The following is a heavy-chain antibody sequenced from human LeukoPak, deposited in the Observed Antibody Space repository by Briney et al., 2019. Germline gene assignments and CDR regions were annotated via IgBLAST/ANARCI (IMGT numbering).Heavy chain of an antibody. CDR2: INPNSGGT. D-gene: IGHD1-1*01. CDR1: GYTFTGYY. CDR3: ARELGGGSTTGTTALAFYYYYGMDV. J-gene: IGHJ6*02. Sequence: ASVKVSCNASGYTFTGYYMHWVRQAPGPGLEWMGWINPNSGGTNYAQQFHGWVTMTRDTSISTSNMELSRLRSDDTAVYYCARELGGGSTTGTTALAFYYYYGMDVWGQGTTVTVSS. V-gene: IGHV1-2*04.